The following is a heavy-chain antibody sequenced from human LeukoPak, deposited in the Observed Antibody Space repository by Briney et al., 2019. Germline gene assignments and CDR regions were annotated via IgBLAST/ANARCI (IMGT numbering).Heavy chain of an antibody. V-gene: IGHV3-7*04. J-gene: IGHJ4*02. CDR1: GLTFRTYW. Sequence: GGSLRLSCAAFGLTFRTYWMAWVRHAPGKGREWVASIKPDGSEEYYVDSVKGRFTISRDNAKNSLFVQMNNLRAEDTAVYYCAGDSVYYWGPGTMVTVSS. CDR2: IKPDGSEE. D-gene: IGHD2-8*01. CDR3: AGDSVYY.